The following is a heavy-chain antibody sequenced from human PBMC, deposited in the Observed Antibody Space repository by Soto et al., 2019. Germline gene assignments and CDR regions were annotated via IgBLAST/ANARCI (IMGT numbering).Heavy chain of an antibody. CDR1: GIPFGSRA. J-gene: IGHJ4*02. CDR3: ARGSTDSYPGSRIFDF. V-gene: IGHV3-23*01. CDR2: ITDTGGDT. D-gene: IGHD3-10*01. Sequence: GGSLRLSCAASGIPFGSRAMSWVRQAPGEGLEWVSTITDTGGDTKYADSVRGRFTMSRDNSKKTLYLQMNSLRVEDSALYYYARGSTDSYPGSRIFDFWGRGTLVTVSS.